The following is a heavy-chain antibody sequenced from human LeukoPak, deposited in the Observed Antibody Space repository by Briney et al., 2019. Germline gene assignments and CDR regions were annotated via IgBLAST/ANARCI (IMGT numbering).Heavy chain of an antibody. CDR2: ISASDGTT. Sequence: ASVQVSCKASGYSFSIYGITWARQAPGQGLEYLGWISASDGTTNYAQKVQDRVTMTTDTSTSTAYLELRSLRSEDTAVYYCARCGAAVTTHFSHWGQGTLVTVPS. D-gene: IGHD4-17*01. CDR3: ARCGAAVTTHFSH. J-gene: IGHJ4*02. V-gene: IGHV1-18*01. CDR1: GYSFSIYG.